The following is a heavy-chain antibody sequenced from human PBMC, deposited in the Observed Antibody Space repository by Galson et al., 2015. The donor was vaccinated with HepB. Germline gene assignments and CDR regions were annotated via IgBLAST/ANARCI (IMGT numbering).Heavy chain of an antibody. CDR2: ISPDGSRT. Sequence: SLRLSCAASGFTFSAYNMHWVRQAPVKGLEWLAIISPDGSRTFYADSVRGQFTISRDNSKNTLFLQVDGLRPEDTATYYCARDFEWNFDLWGQGTLVTVSS. V-gene: IGHV3-30-3*01. D-gene: IGHD3-9*01. CDR3: ARDFEWNFDL. J-gene: IGHJ4*02. CDR1: GFTFSAYN.